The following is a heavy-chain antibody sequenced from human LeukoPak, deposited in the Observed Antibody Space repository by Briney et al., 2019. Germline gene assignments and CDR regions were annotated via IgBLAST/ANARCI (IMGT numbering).Heavy chain of an antibody. Sequence: ASVKVSCKVSGYTLTELSMHWVRQAPGKGLEWMGGFDPEDGETIYAQKFQGRVTMTEDTSTDTAYMELSSLRSEDTAVYYCATPQYYGGNSSGAFDIWGQGTMVTVSS. V-gene: IGHV1-24*01. D-gene: IGHD4-23*01. CDR2: FDPEDGET. J-gene: IGHJ3*02. CDR1: GYTLTELS. CDR3: ATPQYYGGNSSGAFDI.